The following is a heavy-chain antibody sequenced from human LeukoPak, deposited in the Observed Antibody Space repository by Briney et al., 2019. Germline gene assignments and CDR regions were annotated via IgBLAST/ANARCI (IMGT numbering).Heavy chain of an antibody. V-gene: IGHV3-48*01. CDR2: INSGSSTI. CDR3: AKTSKAGSYQVVFDY. Sequence: GGSLRLSCAASGFTLSTYIMNWVRQAPGKGLEWVSYINSGSSTIYYADSVKGRFTISRDNAKNSLCLQMNSLRAEDTAVYYCAKTSKAGSYQVVFDYWGQGTLVTVSS. D-gene: IGHD3-10*01. CDR1: GFTLSTYI. J-gene: IGHJ4*02.